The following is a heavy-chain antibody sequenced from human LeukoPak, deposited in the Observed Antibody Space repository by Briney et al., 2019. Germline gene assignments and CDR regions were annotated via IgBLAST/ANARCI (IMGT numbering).Heavy chain of an antibody. D-gene: IGHD2-21*01. CDR3: AKDRTPDGYYSIDF. J-gene: IGHJ4*02. CDR1: GFTFSSYA. CDR2: IVGNGGGI. V-gene: IGHV3-23*01. Sequence: GGSLRLSCAPSGFTFSSYAMNWVRQAPGKGLEWVAVIVGNGGGIHYADSVKGRFTISRDNSQNTLYLQMNDLRAEDTATYYCAKDRTPDGYYSIDFWGQGTLDTVSS.